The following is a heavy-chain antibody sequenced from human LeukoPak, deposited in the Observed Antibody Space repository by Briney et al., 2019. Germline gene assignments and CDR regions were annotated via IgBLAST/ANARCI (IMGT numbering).Heavy chain of an antibody. CDR3: ARGDTALDY. Sequence: GGSLRLSCAASGFTFDDYAMHWVRQAPGKGLEWVSGISWNSGSIGYADSVKGRFTISRDNAKNSLYLQMNSLRAEDTAVYYCARGDTALDYWGQGTLVTVSS. D-gene: IGHD5-18*01. J-gene: IGHJ4*02. V-gene: IGHV3-9*01. CDR2: ISWNSGSI. CDR1: GFTFDDYA.